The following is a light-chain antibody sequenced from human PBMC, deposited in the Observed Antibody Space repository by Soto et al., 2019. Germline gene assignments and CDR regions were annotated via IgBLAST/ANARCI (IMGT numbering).Light chain of an antibody. V-gene: IGKV3-20*01. CDR3: QHYGDSPPFT. CDR1: QSISSTY. CDR2: RTS. J-gene: IGKJ3*01. Sequence: EVVLTQSPGTLSLSPGERATFACRTSQSISSTYLAWYQQRPGQAPRLLMSRTSRRATGVPDRFSGSGSGTDFILSISRVEPEDFAVYYCQHYGDSPPFTFGPGTKVDIK.